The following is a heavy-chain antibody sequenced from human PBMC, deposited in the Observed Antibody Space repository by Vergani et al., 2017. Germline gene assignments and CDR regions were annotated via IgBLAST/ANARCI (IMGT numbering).Heavy chain of an antibody. J-gene: IGHJ4*02. CDR3: VRDRGLCGGGRGYTEAGDY. D-gene: IGHD6-25*01. CDR2: ISFDGTNE. V-gene: IGHV3-30-3*01. CDR1: GFALNRHA. Sequence: QVQLVESGGGVVQPGTSLRLSCVVSGFALNRHAMYWVRQAPGKGLEWVVGISFDGTNEYYPDLVKGRFTIARDIAKNTLYLQVRSLRLEDTGVYHCVRDRGLCGGGRGYTEAGDYWGQGTPVTVSS.